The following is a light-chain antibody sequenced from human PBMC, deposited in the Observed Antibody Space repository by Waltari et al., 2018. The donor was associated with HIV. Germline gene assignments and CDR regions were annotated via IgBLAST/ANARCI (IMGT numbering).Light chain of an antibody. J-gene: IGLJ3*02. CDR2: GNN. V-gene: IGLV1-51*01. CDR3: GTWDRSLSAAV. Sequence: QSVLTQPPSVSAAPGQKVTISCSGSTSNIGNDYVSWYQHVPGAAPRLLIYGNNKRPSGIPDLFAGSRSGTSATLGITGLQTGDEAHYYCGTWDRSLSAAVFGGGTKLTVL. CDR1: TSNIGNDY.